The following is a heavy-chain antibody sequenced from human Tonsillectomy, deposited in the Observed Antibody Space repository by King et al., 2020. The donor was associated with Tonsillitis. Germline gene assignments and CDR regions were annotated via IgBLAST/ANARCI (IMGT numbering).Heavy chain of an antibody. CDR3: AGGVYAGDC. V-gene: IGHV3-30*02. J-gene: IGHJ4*02. Sequence: VQLVESGGGVVQPGGSLRLSCAASGFTFSHYGMHWVRQAPGKGLEWVAFIRDDGSNRQYVDSVKGRFTISRDNSKNTLDLQMNSLRAEDTAVYYCAGGVYAGDCWGQGTLVTVSS. CDR1: GFTFSHYG. CDR2: IRDDGSNR. D-gene: IGHD2-8*01.